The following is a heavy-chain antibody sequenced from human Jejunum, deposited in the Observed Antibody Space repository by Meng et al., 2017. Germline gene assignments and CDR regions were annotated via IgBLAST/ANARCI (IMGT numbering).Heavy chain of an antibody. J-gene: IGHJ4*02. D-gene: IGHD3-22*01. Sequence: GSLRLSCTVSGGSISGYYWSWIRHSPRKGLEWIGYIYHSGSTNYNPSLKSRVTISLDTSKNEFSLEMTSVTAADTAVYYCARSNYYDSSGYYFDYWGQGTLVTVSS. CDR3: ARSNYYDSSGYYFDY. CDR2: IYHSGST. V-gene: IGHV4-59*01. CDR1: GGSISGYY.